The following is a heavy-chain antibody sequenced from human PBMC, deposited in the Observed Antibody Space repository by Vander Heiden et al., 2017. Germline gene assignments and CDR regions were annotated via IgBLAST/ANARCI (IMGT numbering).Heavy chain of an antibody. J-gene: IGHJ3*02. V-gene: IGHV3-64*02. Sequence: EVQLVESGEALVQPGESLRLSCAASGFTFTTYSMHWVRQAPGKGLEYVAGISSNGGSTNYADAVKGSFTISRDNSKNTLYLQMGSLRQEDSAVYYCARGTGWFHDSFDIWGQGTMVTVSS. D-gene: IGHD6-19*01. CDR3: ARGTGWFHDSFDI. CDR1: GFTFTTYS. CDR2: ISSNGGST.